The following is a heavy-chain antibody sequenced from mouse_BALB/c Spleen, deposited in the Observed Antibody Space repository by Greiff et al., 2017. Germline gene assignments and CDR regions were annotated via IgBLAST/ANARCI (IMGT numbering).Heavy chain of an antibody. CDR1: GFSLTSYG. V-gene: IGHV2-2*02. CDR2: IWSGGST. J-gene: IGHJ4*01. D-gene: IGHD1-1*01. CDR3: ARNGDYYGSSAMDY. Sequence: VKLMESGPGLVQPSQSLSITCTVSGFSLTSYGVHWVRQSPGKGLEWLGVIWSGGSTDYNAAFISRLSISKDNSKSQVFFKMNSLQANDTAIYYCARNGDYYGSSAMDYWGQGTSVTVSS.